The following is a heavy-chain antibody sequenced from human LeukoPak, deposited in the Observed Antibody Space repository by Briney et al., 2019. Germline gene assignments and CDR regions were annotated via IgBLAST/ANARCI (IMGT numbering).Heavy chain of an antibody. CDR3: AKGTYYYDSSGYPY. Sequence: GGSLRLSCAASGFTFSSYGMNWVRQAPGKGLEWVSSISSSSSYIYYADSVKGRFTISRDNAKNSLYLQMNSLRAEDTAVYYCAKGTYYYDSSGYPYWGQGTLVTVSS. V-gene: IGHV3-21*01. J-gene: IGHJ4*02. CDR2: ISSSSSYI. CDR1: GFTFSSYG. D-gene: IGHD3-22*01.